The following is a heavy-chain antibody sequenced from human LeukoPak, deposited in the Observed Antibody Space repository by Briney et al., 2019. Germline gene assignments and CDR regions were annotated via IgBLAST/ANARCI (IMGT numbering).Heavy chain of an antibody. D-gene: IGHD1-26*01. CDR1: GYIFTGYY. Sequence: ASVKVSCKASGYIFTGYYMHWVRQAPGQGLEWMGWINPNSGDTNYAQKFQGRVTMTRDMSTSTVYMELSSLRSEDTAVYYCAREGVSGSYLGYWGQGTLVTVSS. CDR2: INPNSGDT. CDR3: AREGVSGSYLGY. V-gene: IGHV1-2*02. J-gene: IGHJ4*02.